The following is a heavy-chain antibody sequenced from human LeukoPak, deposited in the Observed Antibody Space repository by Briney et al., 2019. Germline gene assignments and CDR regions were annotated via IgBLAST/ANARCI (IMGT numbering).Heavy chain of an antibody. Sequence: RPETLSLTCALYGGSLCGFYWSWVRQPPGKGRGGSGEINNSGSTKYNTSPRSRVTISEDTSKNQFSLKLSSVTAADTAVYYCARRHLWRRPHFDYWGQGTLVTVSS. CDR2: INNSGST. V-gene: IGHV4-34*01. CDR1: GGSLCGFY. J-gene: IGHJ4*02. CDR3: ARRHLWRRPHFDY. D-gene: IGHD2/OR15-2a*01.